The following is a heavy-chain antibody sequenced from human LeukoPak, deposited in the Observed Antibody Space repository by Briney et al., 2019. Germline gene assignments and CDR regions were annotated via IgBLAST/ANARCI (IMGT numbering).Heavy chain of an antibody. CDR1: GFTFSSYW. J-gene: IGHJ6*03. CDR2: IKQDGSEK. D-gene: IGHD3-10*01. V-gene: IGHV3-7*01. Sequence: GGSLRLSCAASGFTFSSYWMSWVRQAPGKGLEWVANIKQDGSEKYYVDSVKGRFTISRDNAKNSLYLQMNSLRAEDTAVYYCARQGRYGDYYYYYMDVWGKGTTVTVSS. CDR3: ARQGRYGDYYYYYMDV.